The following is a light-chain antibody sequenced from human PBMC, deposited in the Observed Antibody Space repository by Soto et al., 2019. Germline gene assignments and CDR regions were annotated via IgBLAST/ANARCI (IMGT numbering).Light chain of an antibody. CDR3: QQSYSTPIT. J-gene: IGKJ5*01. CDR2: AAS. V-gene: IGKV1-39*01. Sequence: DIKMTQSPSSLSASVGDRVPIPCRASQSISSYLNWYQQKPGKAPKLMIYAASSLQSGVPSRFSGSGSGTDFTLTISSLQPEDVATYYCQQSYSTPITFGQGTRLEIK. CDR1: QSISSY.